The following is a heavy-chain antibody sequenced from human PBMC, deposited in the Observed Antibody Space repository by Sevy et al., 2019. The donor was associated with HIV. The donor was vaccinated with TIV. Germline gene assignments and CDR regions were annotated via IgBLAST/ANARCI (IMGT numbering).Heavy chain of an antibody. D-gene: IGHD3-9*01. Sequence: GGSLRLSCEVSGLSVTNNGMHWVRQAPGKGLEWVAVISYDGINKYYGDSVKGRFIISRDWSKNTLYLQMNILRIEDTAVYYCAKDFTGFYGMDVWGQGTTVTVSS. CDR1: GLSVTNNG. V-gene: IGHV3-30*18. CDR2: ISYDGINK. CDR3: AKDFTGFYGMDV. J-gene: IGHJ6*02.